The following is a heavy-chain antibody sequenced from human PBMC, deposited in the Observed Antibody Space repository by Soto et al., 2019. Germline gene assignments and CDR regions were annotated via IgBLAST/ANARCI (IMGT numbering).Heavy chain of an antibody. CDR2: IDTYGSAT. CDR3: ARSLGGHDSSGYPKGDRFDS. J-gene: IGHJ4*02. Sequence: GGSLRLSCAASGFSLSGYWMHWVRQAPGKGLVWVSRIDTYGSATKYADSVEGRFSISKDNAENTLYLQMNSLRAEDTAVFYCARSLGGHDSSGYPKGDRFDSWGQGALVTVSS. D-gene: IGHD3-22*01. V-gene: IGHV3-74*01. CDR1: GFSLSGYW.